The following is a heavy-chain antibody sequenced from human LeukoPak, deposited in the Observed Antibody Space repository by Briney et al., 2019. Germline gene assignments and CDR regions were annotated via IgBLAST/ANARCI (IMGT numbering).Heavy chain of an antibody. CDR1: GGSISSGSYY. D-gene: IGHD3-10*01. V-gene: IGHV4-61*02. J-gene: IGHJ6*03. Sequence: SETLSLTCTVSGGSISSGSYYWSWIRQPAGKGLEWIGRIYTTGSTNYNPSLKSRVTMSVDTSKNQFSLNLSSVTAADTAMYYCARSGDSYYYYYMDVWGKGTTVTVSS. CDR3: ARSGDSYYYYYMDV. CDR2: IYTTGST.